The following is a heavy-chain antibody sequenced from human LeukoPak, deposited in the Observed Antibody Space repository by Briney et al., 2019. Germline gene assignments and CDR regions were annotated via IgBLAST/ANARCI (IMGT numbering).Heavy chain of an antibody. D-gene: IGHD5-18*01. CDR3: ARSIGSYGIDPFDY. CDR2: IYYSGST. CDR1: GGSISSNY. Sequence: SETLSLTCTVSGGSISSNYWSWIRQPPGKGLEWIGYIYYSGSTNYNPSLKSRVTISVDTSKNQFSLKLSSVTAADTAVYYSARSIGSYGIDPFDYWGQGTLVTVSS. V-gene: IGHV4-59*01. J-gene: IGHJ4*02.